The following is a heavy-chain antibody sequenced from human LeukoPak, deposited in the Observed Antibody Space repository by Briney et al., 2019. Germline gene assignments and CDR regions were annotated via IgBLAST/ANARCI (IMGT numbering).Heavy chain of an antibody. D-gene: IGHD6-19*01. CDR1: GGSISSYY. V-gene: IGHV4-59*01. J-gene: IGHJ5*02. CDR2: IYYSGST. Sequence: SETLSLTCTVSGGSISSYYWSWIRQPPGKGLEWIGYIYYSGSTNYNPSLKSRVTISVDTSKNLFSLKLSSVTSADTAVYYCARGYSSGWYRFDPWGQGTLVTVSS. CDR3: ARGYSSGWYRFDP.